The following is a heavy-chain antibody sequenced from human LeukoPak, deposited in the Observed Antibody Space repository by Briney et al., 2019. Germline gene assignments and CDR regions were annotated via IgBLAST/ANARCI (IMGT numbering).Heavy chain of an antibody. J-gene: IGHJ4*02. CDR2: INPNNGGT. CDR1: GYTFTAYY. CDR3: ARASGIAGAGTRIDY. D-gene: IGHD6-19*01. V-gene: IGHV1-2*02. Sequence: GASVKVSCKASGYTFTAYYMHWVRPAPGQGLEWMGWINPNNGGTSCAQKFQGRVTMTRDTSISTAYMELSSLRSDDTAVYYCARASGIAGAGTRIDYWGLGTLVTVSS.